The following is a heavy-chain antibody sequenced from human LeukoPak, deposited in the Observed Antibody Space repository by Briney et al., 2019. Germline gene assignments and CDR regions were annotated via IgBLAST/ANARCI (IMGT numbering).Heavy chain of an antibody. V-gene: IGHV3-23*01. Sequence: PGGSLRLSCAASGFTFSSYAMSWVRQAPGKGLEWVSAISGSGGSTYYADSVKGRFTISRDNSKNTLYLQMNSLRAEDTAVYHCAKGDDYGDYKVVVDYWGQGTLVTVSS. CDR1: GFTFSSYA. J-gene: IGHJ4*02. D-gene: IGHD4-17*01. CDR3: AKGDDYGDYKVVVDY. CDR2: ISGSGGST.